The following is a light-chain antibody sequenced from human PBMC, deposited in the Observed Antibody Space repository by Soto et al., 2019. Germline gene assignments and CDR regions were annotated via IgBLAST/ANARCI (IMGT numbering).Light chain of an antibody. V-gene: IGLV2-23*02. CDR1: SSDIGRYDL. CDR2: DVT. Sequence: QSALAQPASVSGSPGQSITISCTGTSSDIGRYDLVSWYQQYPGKAPKLIIYDVTKRPSGDSDRLSASKSGNTASLTISGLQAEDEADYYCCSHAGRGSVLFGGGTKLTVL. CDR3: CSHAGRGSVL. J-gene: IGLJ2*01.